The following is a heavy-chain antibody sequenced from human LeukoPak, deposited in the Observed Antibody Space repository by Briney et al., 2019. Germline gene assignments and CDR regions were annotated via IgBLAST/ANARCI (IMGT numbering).Heavy chain of an antibody. CDR1: GFTFSSYA. D-gene: IGHD7-27*01. J-gene: IGHJ2*01. CDR3: ATSWGSAWWNFDL. Sequence: GGSLRLSCAASGFTFSSYAMTCVRQAPGKGLEWVGHIKSKTDGGTTDYAAPVKGRFTISRDDSKNTLYLQMNSLKNEDTAVYYCATSWGSAWWNFDLWGRGTLVTVSS. CDR2: IKSKTDGGTT. V-gene: IGHV3-15*01.